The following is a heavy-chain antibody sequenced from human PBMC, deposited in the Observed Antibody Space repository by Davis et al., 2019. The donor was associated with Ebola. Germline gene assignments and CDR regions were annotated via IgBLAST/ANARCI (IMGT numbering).Heavy chain of an antibody. CDR1: GGSFSGYY. J-gene: IGHJ4*02. CDR3: ARMQGLDTAMVSPFDY. CDR2: INHSGST. D-gene: IGHD5-18*01. Sequence: SETLSLTCAVYGGSFSGYYWSWIRQPPGKGLEWIGEINHSGSTNYNPSLKSRVAVSVDKSKNQFSLKLSSVTAADTAVYYCARMQGLDTAMVSPFDYWGQGTLVTVSS. V-gene: IGHV4-34*01.